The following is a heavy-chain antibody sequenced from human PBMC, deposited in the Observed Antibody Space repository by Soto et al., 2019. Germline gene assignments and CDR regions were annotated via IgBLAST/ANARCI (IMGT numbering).Heavy chain of an antibody. Sequence: SETLSLTCSVSGGSIRSGYYYWSWIRQPPGKGLEWIGNIYYSGNTYYNPSLKSRLIISIDTSKNQFSLNLSSVTAADTAVYYCTRDGDERMTTNPDYYYGMDVWGPGITVTVSS. V-gene: IGHV4-30-4*02. J-gene: IGHJ6*02. CDR2: IYYSGNT. CDR3: TRDGDERMTTNPDYYYGMDV. D-gene: IGHD2-21*02. CDR1: GGSIRSGYYY.